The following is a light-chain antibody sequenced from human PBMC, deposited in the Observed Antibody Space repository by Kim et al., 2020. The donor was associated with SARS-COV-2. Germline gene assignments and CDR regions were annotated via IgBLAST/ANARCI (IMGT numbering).Light chain of an antibody. CDR3: QAWDTGTVV. CDR1: KLGDKY. J-gene: IGLJ3*02. V-gene: IGLV3-1*01. Sequence: SYELTQPPSMSVSPGQTASITCSGDKLGDKYACWYQQKPGQSPVLVIYEDTKRPSGIPERFSGSNSGNTATLTISGTQAMDEADYYCQAWDTGTVVFGGG. CDR2: EDT.